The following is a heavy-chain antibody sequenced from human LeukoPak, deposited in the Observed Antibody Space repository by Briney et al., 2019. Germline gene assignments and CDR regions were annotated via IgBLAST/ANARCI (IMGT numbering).Heavy chain of an antibody. J-gene: IGHJ4*02. Sequence: SKTLSLTCTVSGDSISSYYWSWIRQPPGKGLEWIGCSYYSGSTNYNPSLKSRVTISVDTSKNQFSLKLSSVTAADTAVYYCARDVVGGGNFDYWGQGTLVTVSS. CDR1: GDSISSYY. CDR3: ARDVVGGGNFDY. D-gene: IGHD1-26*01. CDR2: SYYSGST. V-gene: IGHV4-59*01.